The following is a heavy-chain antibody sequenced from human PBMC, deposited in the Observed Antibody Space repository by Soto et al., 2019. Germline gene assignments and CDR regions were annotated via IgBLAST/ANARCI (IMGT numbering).Heavy chain of an antibody. CDR2: IWYDGSNK. J-gene: IGHJ4*02. CDR3: ARSAYGYFDY. V-gene: IGHV3-33*01. CDR1: GFTFSSYG. D-gene: IGHD2-15*01. Sequence: QVQLVESGGGVVQPGRSLRLSGAASGFTFSSYGMHWVRQAPGKGLEWVAVIWYDGSNKYYADSVKGRFTISRDNSKNTLYLQMNSLRAEDTAVYYCARSAYGYFDYWGQGTLVTVSS.